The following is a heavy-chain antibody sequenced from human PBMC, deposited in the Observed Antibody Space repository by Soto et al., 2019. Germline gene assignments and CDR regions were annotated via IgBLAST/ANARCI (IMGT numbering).Heavy chain of an antibody. CDR1: GFAFSDYA. CDR3: AQGRTFFDF. Sequence: EVHLLESGGGLVQPGGSLRLSCAASGFAFSDYAMTWVRQAPGKGLEWVSDISDGDGATHYADSVKGRFTISRDDSKNTLDLQMDKLSAQEAAIYYCAQGRTFFDFWGQGTLVTVSS. CDR2: ISDGDGAT. J-gene: IGHJ4*02. V-gene: IGHV3-23*01. D-gene: IGHD3-16*01.